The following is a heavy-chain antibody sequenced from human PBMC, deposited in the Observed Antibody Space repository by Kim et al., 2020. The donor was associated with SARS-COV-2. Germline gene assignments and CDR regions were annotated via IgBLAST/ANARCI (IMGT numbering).Heavy chain of an antibody. CDR3: ARDLRTYYYDGSGYLRY. Sequence: VKGPFTISRDNSKTTLYLQMNSLRAEDTAVYYCARDLRTYYYDGSGYLRYWGPGTLVTVSS. V-gene: IGHV3-30*07. J-gene: IGHJ4*02. D-gene: IGHD3-22*01.